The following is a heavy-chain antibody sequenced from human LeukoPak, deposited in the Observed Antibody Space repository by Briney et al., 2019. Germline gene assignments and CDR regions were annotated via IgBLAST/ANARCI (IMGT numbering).Heavy chain of an antibody. CDR2: IRSKAYRGTT. Sequence: GGSLRLSCTTSGFNFGDHAMTWVRQAPGRGLEWVGFIRSKAYRGTTEYAASVKGRFTISRDDSKSVVYLQMNSLKSEDTAVYYCSRGPIQLWVHNGVDVWGQGTTVTVSS. J-gene: IGHJ6*02. CDR3: SRGPIQLWVHNGVDV. D-gene: IGHD5-18*01. CDR1: GFNFGDHA. V-gene: IGHV3-49*04.